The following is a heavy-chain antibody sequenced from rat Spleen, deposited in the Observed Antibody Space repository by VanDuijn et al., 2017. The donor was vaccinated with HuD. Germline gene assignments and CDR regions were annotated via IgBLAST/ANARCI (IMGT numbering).Heavy chain of an antibody. CDR2: IWNTGGT. V-gene: IGHV2-41*01. D-gene: IGHD1-11*01. CDR1: YN. J-gene: IGHJ2*01. Sequence: YNVHWIRQPPGKGLEWMGIIWNTGGTRYNSALKSRLSISRDTSKSQVFLKMNSLQTEDTATYYCAREGSGGFDYWGQGVMVTVSS. CDR3: AREGSGGFDY.